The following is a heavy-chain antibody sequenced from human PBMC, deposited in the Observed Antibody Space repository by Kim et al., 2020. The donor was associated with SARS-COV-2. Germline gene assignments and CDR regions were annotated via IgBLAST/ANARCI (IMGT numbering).Heavy chain of an antibody. V-gene: IGHV4-39*07. J-gene: IGHJ4*02. Sequence: SETLSLTCTVSGGSIISSTHYWGWVRQAPGKGLEWIGSVSDDGKTWYDPSLKSRVTLSIDKSNNQFFLRLTSVTAVDTAVYFCVKVDEEFDNWGQGTLVTVSS. CDR1: GGSIISSTHY. CDR2: VSDDGKT. CDR3: VKVDEEFDN.